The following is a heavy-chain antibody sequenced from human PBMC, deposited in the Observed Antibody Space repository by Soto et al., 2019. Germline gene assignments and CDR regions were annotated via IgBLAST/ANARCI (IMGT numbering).Heavy chain of an antibody. CDR2: ISSSSSYI. J-gene: IGHJ5*02. Sequence: GGSLRLSCAASGFTFSSYSMNWVRQAPGKGLEWVSSISSSSSYIYYADSVKGRFTISRDNAKNSLYLQMNSLRAEDTAVYYCARAWSHCSGGSCYSGWFDPWGQGTLVTVSS. D-gene: IGHD2-15*01. CDR1: GFTFSSYS. CDR3: ARAWSHCSGGSCYSGWFDP. V-gene: IGHV3-21*01.